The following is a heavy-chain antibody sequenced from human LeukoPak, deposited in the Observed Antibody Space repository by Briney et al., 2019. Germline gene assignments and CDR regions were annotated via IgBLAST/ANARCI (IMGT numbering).Heavy chain of an antibody. D-gene: IGHD6-13*01. CDR3: AGLAAGMMDRDDY. V-gene: IGHV3-53*01. J-gene: IGHJ4*02. CDR2: IYSGGST. Sequence: GGSLRLSCAASGFTVSSNYMSWVLQAPGKGLEWVSVIYSGGSTYYADSVKGRFTISRDNSKNTLYLQMNSLRAEDTAVYYCAGLAAGMMDRDDYWGQGTLVTVSS. CDR1: GFTVSSNY.